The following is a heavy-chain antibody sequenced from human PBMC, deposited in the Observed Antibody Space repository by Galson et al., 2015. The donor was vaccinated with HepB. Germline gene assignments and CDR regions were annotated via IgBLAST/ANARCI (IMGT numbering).Heavy chain of an antibody. V-gene: IGHV4-61*02. CDR2: MYVSGST. J-gene: IGHJ4*02. Sequence: TLSLTCTVSGDSISSGSYYWTWIRQPAGKGLEWIGRMYVSGSTNYHPALKSRVTMSIDKSKNQFSLNLSSVTAADTAVYYCARAGYVWGSSEIWGQGTLVTVSS. D-gene: IGHD3-16*01. CDR3: ARAGYVWGSSEI. CDR1: GDSISSGSYY.